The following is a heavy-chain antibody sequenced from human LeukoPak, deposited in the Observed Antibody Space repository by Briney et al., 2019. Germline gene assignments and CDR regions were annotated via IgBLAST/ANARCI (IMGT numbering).Heavy chain of an antibody. J-gene: IGHJ4*02. CDR2: INPSGGSA. V-gene: IGHV1-46*01. Sequence: ASVKVSCKASGYTFTYYYMHWVRQAPGQGLEWMGIINPSGGSASYAQKFQGRVTMTRDTSTSTVYMELSSLTSEDTAVYYCARVLRRDGYNRFFDYWGQGTLVTVSS. CDR3: ARVLRRDGYNRFFDY. D-gene: IGHD5-24*01. CDR1: GYTFTYYY.